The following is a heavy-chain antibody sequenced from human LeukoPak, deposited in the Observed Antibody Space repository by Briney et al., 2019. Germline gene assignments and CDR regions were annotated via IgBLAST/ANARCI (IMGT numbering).Heavy chain of an antibody. CDR1: GFTVSSNY. Sequence: QAGGSLRLSCAASGFTVSSNYMSWVRQAPGKGLEWVSVIYSGGSTYYADSVKGRSTISRDNSKNTLYLQMNSLRAEDTAVYYCAREDSSSWYLSNYYGMDVWGQGTTVTVSS. V-gene: IGHV3-66*01. CDR3: AREDSSSWYLSNYYGMDV. J-gene: IGHJ6*02. CDR2: IYSGGST. D-gene: IGHD6-13*01.